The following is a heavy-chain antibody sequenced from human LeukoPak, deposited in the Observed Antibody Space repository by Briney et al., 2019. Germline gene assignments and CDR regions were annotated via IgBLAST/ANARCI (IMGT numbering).Heavy chain of an antibody. CDR1: GFTFSSYW. J-gene: IGHJ5*02. CDR3: XXXXXXVAGNDNWFDP. Sequence: GGSLRLSCAASGFTFSSYWMSWVRQAPGKGLEWVSSISTSSSYIYYADSVKGRFTISRDNAKKSLYLQMNSLRAEDTAVYYCXXXXXXVAGNDNWFDPWGQGTLVTVSS. V-gene: IGHV3-21*01. D-gene: IGHD6-19*01. CDR2: ISTSSSYI.